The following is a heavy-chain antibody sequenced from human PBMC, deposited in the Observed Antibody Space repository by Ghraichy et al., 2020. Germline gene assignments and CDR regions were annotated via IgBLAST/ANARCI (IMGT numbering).Heavy chain of an antibody. D-gene: IGHD3-3*01. J-gene: IGHJ4*02. V-gene: IGHV3-64D*06. CDR2: FSTYGGPT. Sequence: GGSLRLSCSASGFTFSIYAMHWVRQAPGKGLEYVSGFSTYGGPTYYADSVRGRFTIYKDNSKNTLYLQMNRMTPEDTAGYYCVKDKGSIIRDFDYWGQGTLVSVSS. CDR1: GFTFSIYA. CDR3: VKDKGSIIRDFDY.